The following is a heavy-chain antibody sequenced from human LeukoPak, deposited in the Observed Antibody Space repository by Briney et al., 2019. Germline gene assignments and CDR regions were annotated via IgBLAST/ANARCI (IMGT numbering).Heavy chain of an antibody. CDR1: GGSISSYY. V-gene: IGHV4-59*12. CDR3: ARGWDPYSSSLDY. D-gene: IGHD6-13*01. CDR2: IYYSGST. Sequence: PSETLSLTCTVSGGSISSYYWSWIRQPPGKGLEWIGYIYYSGSTNYNPSLKSRVTISVDTSKNQVSLQLKSVTPEDTAVYYCARGWDPYSSSLDYWGQGTLVTVSS. J-gene: IGHJ4*02.